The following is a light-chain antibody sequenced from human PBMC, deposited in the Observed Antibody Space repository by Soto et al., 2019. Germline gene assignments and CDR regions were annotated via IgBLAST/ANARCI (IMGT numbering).Light chain of an antibody. V-gene: IGKV1-5*03. Sequence: DIQMTQSPSTLSASAGDRVTITCRASQSISSWLAWYQQKPGKAPKLLIYNASTLESGVPSRFSGSGSGTEFTLPISSLQPDDFATYYCQQYNSYSRTFGQGTKVDTK. J-gene: IGKJ1*01. CDR2: NAS. CDR1: QSISSW. CDR3: QQYNSYSRT.